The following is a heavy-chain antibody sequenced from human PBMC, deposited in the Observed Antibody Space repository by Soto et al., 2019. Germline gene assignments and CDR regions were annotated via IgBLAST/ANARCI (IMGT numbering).Heavy chain of an antibody. J-gene: IGHJ4*02. D-gene: IGHD5-12*01. V-gene: IGHV3-74*01. CDR3: AREGSGYDYFDY. Sequence: RRLSCAASGFTFSSYWMHWVRQAPGKGLVWVSRINSDGSSTSYADSVKGRFTISRDNAKNTLYLQMNSLRAEDTAVYYCAREGSGYDYFDYWGQGTLVTVSS. CDR2: INSDGSST. CDR1: GFTFSSYW.